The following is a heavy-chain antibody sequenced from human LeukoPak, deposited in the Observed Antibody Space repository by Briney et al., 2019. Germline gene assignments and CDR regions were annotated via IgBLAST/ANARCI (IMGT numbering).Heavy chain of an antibody. V-gene: IGHV1-2*06. CDR1: GYTFTGYY. J-gene: IGHJ4*02. D-gene: IGHD3-22*01. CDR2: VNPNSGGT. CDR3: ARGDLTYYYDSEVPDY. Sequence: ASVKVSCKASGYTFTGYYMHWVRQAPGQGLEWMGRVNPNSGGTNYAQKFQGRVTMTRDTSISTAYMELSRLRSDDTAVYYCARGDLTYYYDSEVPDYWGQGTLVTVS.